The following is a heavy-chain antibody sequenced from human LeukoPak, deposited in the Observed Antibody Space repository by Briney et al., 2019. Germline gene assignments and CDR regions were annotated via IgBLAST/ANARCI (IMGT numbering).Heavy chain of an antibody. Sequence: PSETLPLTCTVSGGSISSYYWSWIRQPAGKGLEWIGRIYSSGSTNYNPSLKSRVIISVDTSKNQFSLKLSSVTAADTAVYYCAKSSNSWYPPSYYFDYWGQGTLVTVSS. D-gene: IGHD6-13*01. J-gene: IGHJ4*02. V-gene: IGHV4-4*07. CDR3: AKSSNSWYPPSYYFDY. CDR2: IYSSGST. CDR1: GGSISSYY.